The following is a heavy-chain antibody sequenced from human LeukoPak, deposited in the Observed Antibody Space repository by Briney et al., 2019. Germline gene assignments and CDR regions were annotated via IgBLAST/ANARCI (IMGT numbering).Heavy chain of an antibody. Sequence: SETLSLTCTVSGVSITSSDFYWGWIRQPPGKGLEWIATISYSGRTYYNPSLKTRLTISVDTSKNQFSLKLLSVAAADTAVYYCARLKSYCGGDCYPDQFHNCGQGTLVTVSS. J-gene: IGHJ4*02. V-gene: IGHV4-39*01. CDR2: ISYSGRT. CDR1: GVSITSSDFY. D-gene: IGHD2-21*02. CDR3: ARLKSYCGGDCYPDQFHN.